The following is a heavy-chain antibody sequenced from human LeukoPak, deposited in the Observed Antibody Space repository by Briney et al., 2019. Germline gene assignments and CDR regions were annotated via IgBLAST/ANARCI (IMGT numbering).Heavy chain of an antibody. Sequence: MPSETLSLTCTVSGGSISSYYWSWIRQPPGKGLEWIGYIYYSGSTSYNPSLKSRVTISVDTSKNQFSLKLSSVTAADTAVYYCARTTGGYFDYWGQGTLVTVSS. D-gene: IGHD1-1*01. CDR2: IYYSGST. J-gene: IGHJ4*02. V-gene: IGHV4-59*01. CDR3: ARTTGGYFDY. CDR1: GGSISSYY.